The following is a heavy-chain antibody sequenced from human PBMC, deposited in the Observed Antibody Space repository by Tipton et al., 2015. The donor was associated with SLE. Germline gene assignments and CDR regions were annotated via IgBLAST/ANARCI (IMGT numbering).Heavy chain of an antibody. Sequence: QVQLVQSGAEVKKPGASVKVSCKASGYTFTGYFLHWVRQAPGQGLEWMGRINPNTGGTNYAQKWQGRVNMTRDTSTSTVYMDLTSLRSDDTAVYYCARESITGGTIYRQYYQHWGQGTLVTVSS. J-gene: IGHJ1*01. CDR1: GYTFTGYF. D-gene: IGHD3-16*02. CDR3: ARESITGGTIYRQYYQH. V-gene: IGHV1-2*06. CDR2: INPNTGGT.